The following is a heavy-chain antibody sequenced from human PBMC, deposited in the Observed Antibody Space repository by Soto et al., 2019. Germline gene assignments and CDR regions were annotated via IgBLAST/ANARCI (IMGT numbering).Heavy chain of an antibody. CDR1: GFTFSSHA. J-gene: IGHJ4*02. V-gene: IGHV3-23*01. D-gene: IGHD1-7*01. Sequence: GGSLRLSCAASGFTFSSHAMSWVRQAPGKGLEWVSAISGSGGSTYYADSVKGRFTISRDNSKNTLYLQMNSLRAEDTAVYYCARENNWNYQYYFDYWGQGTLVTVSS. CDR3: ARENNWNYQYYFDY. CDR2: ISGSGGST.